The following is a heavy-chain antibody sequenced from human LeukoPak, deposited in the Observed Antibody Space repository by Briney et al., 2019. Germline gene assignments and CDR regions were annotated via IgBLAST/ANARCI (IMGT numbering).Heavy chain of an antibody. CDR2: IYYSGST. J-gene: IGHJ4*02. CDR1: GGSISSYY. CDR3: ARLGRDGYNYGVDY. V-gene: IGHV4-59*08. Sequence: NPSETLSLTCTVSGGSISSYYWSWIRQPPGKGLEWIGYIYYSGSTNYNPSLKSRVTISVDTSKNQFSLKLSSVTAADTAVYYCARLGRDGYNYGVDYWGQGTLVTVSS. D-gene: IGHD5-24*01.